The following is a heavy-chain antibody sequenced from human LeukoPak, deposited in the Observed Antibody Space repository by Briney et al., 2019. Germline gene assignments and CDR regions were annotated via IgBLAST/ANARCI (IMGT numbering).Heavy chain of an antibody. CDR2: INHSGST. D-gene: IGHD1-26*01. CDR3: ARDFGIGGSYYYFDY. V-gene: IGHV4-34*01. CDR1: GGSFSGYY. J-gene: IGHJ4*02. Sequence: SSETLSLTCAVYGGSFSGYYWSWIRQPPGKGLEWIGEINHSGSTNYNPSFKSRVTMSVETSKNQFSLKLRSLTAADTAVYYCARDFGIGGSYYYFDYWGQGTLVTVSS.